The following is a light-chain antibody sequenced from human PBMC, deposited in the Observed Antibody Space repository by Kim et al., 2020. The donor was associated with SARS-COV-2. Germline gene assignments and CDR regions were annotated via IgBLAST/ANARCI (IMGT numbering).Light chain of an antibody. CDR2: EVS. Sequence: SVTISCTGTSSDVGGYNYVSLYQQHPGKGKAPQLMIYEVSKRPSGVPDRFSGSKSGNTASLTVSGLQAEDEADYYCSSYAGSNNWVFGGGTQLTVL. CDR1: SSDVGGYNY. CDR3: SSYAGSNNWV. J-gene: IGLJ3*02. V-gene: IGLV2-8*01.